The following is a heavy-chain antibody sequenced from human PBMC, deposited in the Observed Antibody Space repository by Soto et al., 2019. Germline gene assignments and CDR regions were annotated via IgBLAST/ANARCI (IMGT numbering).Heavy chain of an antibody. CDR3: AKDSTRSSCWYYFYY. V-gene: IGHV3-23*03. Sequence: PGGSLRLSCAASGFTFSSYDMSWVRQAPGKGLEWVSGIDNGRSRTYYADSVKGRFTISRDNSKNTLYLQMNRLRAEDTAVYYCAKDSTRSSCWYYFYYWGQGTLVTVSS. CDR1: GFTFSSYD. CDR2: IDNGRSRT. D-gene: IGHD6-19*01. J-gene: IGHJ4*02.